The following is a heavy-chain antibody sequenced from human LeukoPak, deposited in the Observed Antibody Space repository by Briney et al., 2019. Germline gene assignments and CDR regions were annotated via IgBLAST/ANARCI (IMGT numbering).Heavy chain of an antibody. D-gene: IGHD7-27*01. CDR3: LKDRLGTGDY. Sequence: GGSLRLSCSASGFTFSSYAMHWVRQAPGKGLEYVSSITSNGDTTYYTDSVKGRFTISRDGSKNTLYLQMSSLRAEDTAVYYCLKDRLGTGDYWGQGTLVSVSS. CDR1: GFTFSSYA. J-gene: IGHJ4*02. CDR2: ITSNGDTT. V-gene: IGHV3-64D*06.